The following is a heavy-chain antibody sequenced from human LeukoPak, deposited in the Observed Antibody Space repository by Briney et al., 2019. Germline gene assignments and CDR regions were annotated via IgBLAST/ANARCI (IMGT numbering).Heavy chain of an antibody. Sequence: GESLKIPCKGSGYSFTSYWIGWVRQMPGRGLEWMGIIYPGDSDTRYSPSFQGQVTISADKSISTAYLQWSSLKASDTAIYYCARQPFYCSGGSCYDFDYWGQGTLVTVSS. J-gene: IGHJ4*02. V-gene: IGHV5-51*01. CDR1: GYSFTSYW. CDR2: IYPGDSDT. D-gene: IGHD2-15*01. CDR3: ARQPFYCSGGSCYDFDY.